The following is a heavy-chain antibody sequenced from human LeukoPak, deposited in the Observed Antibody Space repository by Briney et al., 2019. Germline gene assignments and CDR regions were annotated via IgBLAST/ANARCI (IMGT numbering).Heavy chain of an antibody. D-gene: IGHD3-22*01. CDR3: ARPNITSYYDSRGYDAFDV. CDR1: GYSFTSYW. CDR2: IYPSDSDT. Sequence: GESLKISCKVSGYSFTSYWIGWVRQMPGKGLEWMGIIYPSDSDTRYSPSFQGQVTISADKSVRTAYLQWSSLKASDTAMYYCARPNITSYYDSRGYDAFDVWGQGTMVTVSS. J-gene: IGHJ3*01. V-gene: IGHV5-51*01.